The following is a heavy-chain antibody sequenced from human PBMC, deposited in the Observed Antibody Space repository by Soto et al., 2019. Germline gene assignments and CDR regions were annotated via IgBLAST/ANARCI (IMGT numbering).Heavy chain of an antibody. V-gene: IGHV1-3*01. CDR1: GYTFTTYA. Sequence: QVQLVQSGAEVKKPGASVKVSCKASGYTFTTYALHWVRQAPGQRPEWMGWINPASGHTKYSKKFQDRVTITRDTIARKGYIEFRRLRSEDTGVYFRGRSVIGATGEKPYNAKDLWGPRAKGTVSS. CDR2: INPASGHT. CDR3: GRSVIGATGEKPYNAKDL. J-gene: IGHJ6*02. D-gene: IGHD1-26*01.